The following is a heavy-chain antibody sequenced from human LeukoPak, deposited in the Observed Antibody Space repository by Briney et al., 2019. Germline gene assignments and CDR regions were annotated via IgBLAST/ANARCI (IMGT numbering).Heavy chain of an antibody. CDR1: GGSISSYY. J-gene: IGHJ3*02. CDR3: VRASKTMPKTDAFEI. Sequence: SETLSLTCTVSGGSISSYYWSWIRQPPGKGLEWIGYIYYSGSTNYNPSLKSRITISVDTSKNQFSLKLSSVTAADTAVYYCVRASKTMPKTDAFEIWGQGTMVTVSS. CDR2: IYYSGST. V-gene: IGHV4-59*08. D-gene: IGHD2-2*01.